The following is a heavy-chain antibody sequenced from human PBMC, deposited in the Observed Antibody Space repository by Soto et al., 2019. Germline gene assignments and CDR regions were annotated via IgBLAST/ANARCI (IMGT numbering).Heavy chain of an antibody. V-gene: IGHV4-59*01. CDR1: GGSISSYY. Sequence: PSETLSLTCTASGGSISSYYWSWIRQPPGKGLEWIGYIYYSGSTNYNPSLKSRVTISVDTSKNQFSLKLSSVTAADTAVYYCASITPNNWFDPWGQGTLVTVSS. J-gene: IGHJ5*02. CDR3: ASITPNNWFDP. D-gene: IGHD1-20*01. CDR2: IYYSGST.